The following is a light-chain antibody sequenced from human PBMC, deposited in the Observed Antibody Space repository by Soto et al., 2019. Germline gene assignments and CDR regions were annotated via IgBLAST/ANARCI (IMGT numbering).Light chain of an antibody. CDR1: QSVSSN. Sequence: EIVMTQSPATLSVSPGERATLSCRASQSVSSNLAWYQQKPGQAPRLLIYGASTRATGIPASFSGSGSGTEFTLTISSLQSEDFAVYYCQQYNNWPPNTFGQGTKVEIK. J-gene: IGKJ1*01. CDR3: QQYNNWPPNT. CDR2: GAS. V-gene: IGKV3-15*01.